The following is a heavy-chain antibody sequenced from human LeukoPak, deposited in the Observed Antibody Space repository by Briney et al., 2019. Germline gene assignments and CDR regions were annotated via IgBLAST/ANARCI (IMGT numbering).Heavy chain of an antibody. CDR2: ISYDGNVK. CDR3: ARAYYYDTSGIPLEAFDI. CDR1: GFTFSAYA. D-gene: IGHD3-22*01. V-gene: IGHV3-30-3*01. Sequence: GGSLRLSCAASGFTFSAYAMHWVRQAPGKGLEWVALISYDGNVKYYADSVTGRFTISRDNSKNTLSLQMNSLRAEDTAVYYCARAYYYDTSGIPLEAFDIWGQGTMVTVSS. J-gene: IGHJ3*02.